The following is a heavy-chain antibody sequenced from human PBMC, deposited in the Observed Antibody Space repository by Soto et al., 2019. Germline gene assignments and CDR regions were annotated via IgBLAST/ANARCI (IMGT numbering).Heavy chain of an antibody. CDR1: GYTFTSYG. Sequence: QVQLVQSGGEVKQPGASVKVSCKTSGYTFTSYGISWVRQAPGQGLEWMGWISGYNGDTKYVQKFQGRVALTTETSTNTAYMEVRSLRSDDTAVCYCARDWVGDLAYWGQGTLVTVSS. CDR3: ARDWVGDLAY. V-gene: IGHV1-18*01. J-gene: IGHJ4*02. D-gene: IGHD4-17*01. CDR2: ISGYNGDT.